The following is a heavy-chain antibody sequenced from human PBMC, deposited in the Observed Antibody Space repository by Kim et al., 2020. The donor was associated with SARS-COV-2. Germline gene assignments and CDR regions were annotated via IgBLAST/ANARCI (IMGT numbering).Heavy chain of an antibody. Sequence: GGSLRLSCAASVFTFSSYAMSWVRQAPGRGLEWVSGISGSGDSTYYADSVKGRFTISRDNSKNTLYLQMNSLRAEDTAVYYCAKDGNWGSKYMYHFDYWGQGTLVTVSS. CDR1: VFTFSSYA. V-gene: IGHV3-23*01. D-gene: IGHD3-16*01. J-gene: IGHJ4*02. CDR3: AKDGNWGSKYMYHFDY. CDR2: ISGSGDST.